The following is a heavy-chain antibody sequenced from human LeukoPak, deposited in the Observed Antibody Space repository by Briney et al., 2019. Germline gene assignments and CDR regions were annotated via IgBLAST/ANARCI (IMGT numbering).Heavy chain of an antibody. J-gene: IGHJ3*02. Sequence: ASVKVSCKASGGTFSSYAISWVRQAPGQGLEWMGGIIPIFGTANYAQKFQGRVTITTDESTSTAYVELSSLRSEDTAVYYCARDLDNGSYEAFDIWGQGTMVTVSS. D-gene: IGHD1-26*01. V-gene: IGHV1-69*05. CDR3: ARDLDNGSYEAFDI. CDR1: GGTFSSYA. CDR2: IIPIFGTA.